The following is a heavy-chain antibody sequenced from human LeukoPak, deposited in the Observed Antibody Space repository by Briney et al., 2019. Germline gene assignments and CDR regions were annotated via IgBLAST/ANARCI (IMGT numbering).Heavy chain of an antibody. CDR3: ARDGGYSSSWYYIDY. CDR2: IWYDGSNK. J-gene: IGHJ4*02. Sequence: PGRSLRLSCAASGFTFSSYGMHWVRQAPGKGLEWVAVIWYDGSNKYYANAVKGRFTISRDNSKNALYLQMNSLRAEDTAVYYCARDGGYSSSWYYIDYWGQGTLGTVSS. D-gene: IGHD6-13*01. CDR1: GFTFSSYG. V-gene: IGHV3-33*01.